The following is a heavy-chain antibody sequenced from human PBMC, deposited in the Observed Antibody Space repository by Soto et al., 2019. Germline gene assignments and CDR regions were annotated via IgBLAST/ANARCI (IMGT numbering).Heavy chain of an antibody. CDR2: ISYDGSNK. J-gene: IGHJ3*02. D-gene: IGHD1-1*01. V-gene: IGHV3-30-3*01. CDR1: GFTFSHYA. CDR3: ARYWMGGNAFDI. Sequence: QVQLVESGGGVVQPGRSLRLSCAASGFTFSHYAMHWVRQAPGKGLEWVAVISYDGSNKYYADSVKGRFTISRDNSKNPLYLQMNSLRAEDTAVYYCARYWMGGNAFDIWGQGTMVTVSS.